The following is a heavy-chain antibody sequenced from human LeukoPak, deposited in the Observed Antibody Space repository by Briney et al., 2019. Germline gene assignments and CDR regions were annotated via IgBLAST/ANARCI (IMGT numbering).Heavy chain of an antibody. CDR3: ARDSYYGSGSYYSLWYKADYYYYMDV. J-gene: IGHJ6*03. CDR1: GYTFTDYY. CDR2: INPNSGGT. Sequence: GASVKVSCKASGYTFTDYYIHWVRQAPGQGLEWMGWINPNSGGTNYAQKFQGRVTMTRDTSISTAYMELSRLRSDDTAVYYCARDSYYGSGSYYSLWYKADYYYYMDVWGKGTTVTISS. V-gene: IGHV1-2*02. D-gene: IGHD3-10*01.